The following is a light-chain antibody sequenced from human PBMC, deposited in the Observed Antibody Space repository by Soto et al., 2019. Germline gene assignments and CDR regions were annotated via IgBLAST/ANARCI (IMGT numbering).Light chain of an antibody. CDR2: QDS. V-gene: IGLV3-1*01. Sequence: SSELTQPPSVSVSPGKTASITCSGDKLGDKYACWYQQKPGQSPVLVIYQDSKRPSGIPERFSGSNSGNTATLTISGTQAMDEADYYCQAWDSSTLVFGGGTKLTVL. CDR3: QAWDSSTLV. J-gene: IGLJ2*01. CDR1: KLGDKY.